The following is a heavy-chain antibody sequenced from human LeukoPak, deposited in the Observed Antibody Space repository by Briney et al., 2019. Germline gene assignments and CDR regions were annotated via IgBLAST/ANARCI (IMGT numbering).Heavy chain of an antibody. CDR1: GFTFSSYW. J-gene: IGHJ4*02. Sequence: GGSLRLSCAASGFTFSSYWMHWVRQAPGKGLVWVSRISTDGSSTTYADSVKGRFTISRDNVKNTLFLQMNSLRAEDTAVYYCARGTIIAHWGQGTLVTVSS. D-gene: IGHD2-21*01. CDR2: ISTDGSST. CDR3: ARGTIIAH. V-gene: IGHV3-74*01.